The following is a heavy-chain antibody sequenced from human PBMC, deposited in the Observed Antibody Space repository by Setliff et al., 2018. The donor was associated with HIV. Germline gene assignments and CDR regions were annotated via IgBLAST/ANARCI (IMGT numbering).Heavy chain of an antibody. CDR3: ARDLDSAYDKTLDY. Sequence: ASVKVSCKPSGYTFTNYDINWVRQAAGQGLEWMGWMNPNSGNTGYAQKFRGRVTMTRDTFTSTVYMELSSLRSEDTAVYYCARDLDSAYDKTLDYWGQGTLVTVSS. CDR1: GYTFTNYD. J-gene: IGHJ4*02. CDR2: MNPNSGNT. V-gene: IGHV1-8*02. D-gene: IGHD5-12*01.